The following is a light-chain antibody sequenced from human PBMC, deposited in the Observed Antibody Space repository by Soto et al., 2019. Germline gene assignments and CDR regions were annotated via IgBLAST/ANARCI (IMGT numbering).Light chain of an antibody. Sequence: KHSAATVSVTEGERATXSCRASQSLNFTLAWYQQKPAQSPSLLIYGASSRATGIPDRFSRSESGTDFTLTISRLEPDDFAVYYCQQHFRSLPFGQRT. CDR1: QSLNFT. V-gene: IGKV3-20*01. CDR2: GAS. J-gene: IGKJ5*01. CDR3: QQHFRSLP.